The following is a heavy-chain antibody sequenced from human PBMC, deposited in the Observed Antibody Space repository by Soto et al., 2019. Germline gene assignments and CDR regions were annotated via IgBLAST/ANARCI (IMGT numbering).Heavy chain of an antibody. J-gene: IGHJ6*02. D-gene: IGHD3-22*01. CDR3: AGGDYYHSSGYYFYYYTMDV. CDR1: GGSISSSSYY. Sequence: SETLSLTCTVSGGSISSSSYYWGWIRQPPGKGQEWIGNVYYGGSTYYNPSLKSRVTISVETSKSQFFLKLSSVTAADPAVYYCAGGDYYHSSGYYFYYYTMDVWGQGTTVTVSS. CDR2: VYYGGST. V-gene: IGHV4-39*01.